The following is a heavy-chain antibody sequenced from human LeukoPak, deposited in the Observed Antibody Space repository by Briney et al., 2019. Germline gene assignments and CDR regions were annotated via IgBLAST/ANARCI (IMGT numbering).Heavy chain of an antibody. CDR3: ARASDPWLQLT. Sequence: GGSLTLPCAPSGFNFSNYWLIWVRQAPGRGLEWVGNIKQDGSQKRYADSVRDRFTISRDNAQTSLYLQMNSLRAEDTAVYYCARASDPWLQLTWGQGTLVTVSA. CDR1: GFNFSNYW. CDR2: IKQDGSQK. J-gene: IGHJ5*02. D-gene: IGHD5-24*01. V-gene: IGHV3-7*05.